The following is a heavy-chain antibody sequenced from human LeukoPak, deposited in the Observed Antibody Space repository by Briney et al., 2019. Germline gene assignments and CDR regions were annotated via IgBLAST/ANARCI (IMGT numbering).Heavy chain of an antibody. CDR1: GFTFSSYS. V-gene: IGHV3-7*01. CDR3: ARERWQQPGD. CDR2: IKQDGSEK. D-gene: IGHD6-13*01. Sequence: PGGSLRLSCAASGFTFSSYSMNWVRQAPGKGLEWVANIKQDGSEKYYVDSLKGRFTISRDNPKNSLYLQMNSLRAEDTAVYYCARERWQQPGDWGQGTLVTVSS. J-gene: IGHJ4*02.